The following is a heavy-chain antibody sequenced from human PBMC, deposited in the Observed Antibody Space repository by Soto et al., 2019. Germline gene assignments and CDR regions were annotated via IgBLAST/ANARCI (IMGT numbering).Heavy chain of an antibody. CDR1: GFTFSSYG. V-gene: IGHV3-33*01. J-gene: IGHJ4*02. CDR2: IWYDGSNK. CDR3: ARGGGDSSHFSYYFDY. D-gene: IGHD3-16*01. Sequence: SLRLSCAASGFTFSSYGMHWVRQAPGKGLEWVAVIWYDGSNKYYADSVKGRFTISRDNSKNTLYLQMNSLRAEDTAVYYCARGGGDSSHFSYYFDYWGQGTLVTVSS.